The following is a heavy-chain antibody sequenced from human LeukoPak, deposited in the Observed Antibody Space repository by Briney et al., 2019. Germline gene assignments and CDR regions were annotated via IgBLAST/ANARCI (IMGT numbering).Heavy chain of an antibody. Sequence: GGSLRLSCAASGFTFSSYWMSWVRQAPGKGLEWVANIKQDGSEKYYVDSVKGRFTISRDNAKNSLYLQMNSLRAGDTAVYYCARVATMIVVVITSINYYYYMDVWGKGTTVTVSS. D-gene: IGHD3-22*01. V-gene: IGHV3-7*01. CDR2: IKQDGSEK. CDR1: GFTFSSYW. CDR3: ARVATMIVVVITSINYYYYMDV. J-gene: IGHJ6*03.